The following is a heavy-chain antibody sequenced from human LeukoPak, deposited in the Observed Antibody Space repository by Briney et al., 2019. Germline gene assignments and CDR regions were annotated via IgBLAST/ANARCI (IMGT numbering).Heavy chain of an antibody. D-gene: IGHD2-15*01. CDR2: FDPEDGET. CDR1: GYTLTELS. Sequence: ASVKVSCKVSGYTLTELSMHWVRQAPGKGLEWMGGFDPEDGETIYAQKFQGRVTMTEDTSTETAYMELSSLRSEDTAVYYCATAPWDCSGGSRDRHYFDYWGQGTLVTVSS. J-gene: IGHJ4*02. CDR3: ATAPWDCSGGSRDRHYFDY. V-gene: IGHV1-24*01.